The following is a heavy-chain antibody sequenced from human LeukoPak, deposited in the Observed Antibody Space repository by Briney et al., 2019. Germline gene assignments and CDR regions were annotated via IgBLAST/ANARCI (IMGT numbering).Heavy chain of an antibody. V-gene: IGHV4-59*08. J-gene: IGHJ4*02. CDR1: GGSINNYY. D-gene: IGHD1-1*01. Sequence: SETLSLTCTVSGGSINNYYWSWIRQPPGKGLEGIGYIYYTGSTNYNPSFKSRVNISIDTSKYQFSLRLSSVTAADTAVYFCGRGRTESDYRGQGTLVTVSS. CDR2: IYYTGST. CDR3: GRGRTESDY.